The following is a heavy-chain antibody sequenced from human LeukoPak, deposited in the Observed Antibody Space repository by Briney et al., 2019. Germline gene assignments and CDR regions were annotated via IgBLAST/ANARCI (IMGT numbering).Heavy chain of an antibody. D-gene: IGHD1-26*01. CDR2: IYHSGST. J-gene: IGHJ4*02. CDR3: ARRPRDSVNYDGPSGLDY. V-gene: IGHV4-38-2*02. CDR1: GYSISSGYY. Sequence: SETLSLTCTVSGYSISSGYYWGWIRQPPGKGLEWIGSIYHSGSTYYNPSLKSRVTISVDTSKNQFSLKLKSVSAADAAVYYCARRPRDSVNYDGPSGLDYWGQGTLVTVSS.